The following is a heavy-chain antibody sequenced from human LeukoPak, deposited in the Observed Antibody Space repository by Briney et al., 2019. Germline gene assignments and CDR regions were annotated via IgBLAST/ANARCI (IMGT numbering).Heavy chain of an antibody. Sequence: ASVKVSCKASGYTFTSYYMHWVRQAPGQGLEWMGIINPSGGSTSYAQKFQGRVTMTRDTSTSTVYMELSSLRSEDTAVYYCARGGYSYGSGLDLAFDWDWGQGTLVTVSS. CDR3: ARGGYSYGSGLDLAFDWD. D-gene: IGHD5-18*01. CDR1: GYTFTSYY. J-gene: IGHJ4*02. V-gene: IGHV1-46*01. CDR2: INPSGGST.